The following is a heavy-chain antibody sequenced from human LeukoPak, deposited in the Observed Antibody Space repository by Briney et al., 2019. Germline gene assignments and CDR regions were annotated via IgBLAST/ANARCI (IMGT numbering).Heavy chain of an antibody. CDR1: GFTFDDYA. Sequence: GRSLRLSCTASGFTFDDYAMHWVRQAPGKGLEWVSGISWSSGSLGYADSVKGRFIISRDNAKNCLYLQMNSLRAEDTALYYCVKGAGYYSRFDYWGQGTLVTVSS. J-gene: IGHJ4*02. CDR3: VKGAGYYSRFDY. CDR2: ISWSSGSL. D-gene: IGHD2-2*01. V-gene: IGHV3-9*01.